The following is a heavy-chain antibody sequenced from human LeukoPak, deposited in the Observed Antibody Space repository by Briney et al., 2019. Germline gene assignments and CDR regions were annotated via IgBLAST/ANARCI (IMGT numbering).Heavy chain of an antibody. D-gene: IGHD6-13*01. J-gene: IGHJ4*02. CDR3: ARDEALSSWYPYYFDY. CDR2: ISSSSSYT. V-gene: IGHV3-11*06. CDR1: GFTFSDYY. Sequence: RAGGSLRLSCAASGFTFSDYYMSWIRQAPGKGLEWVSYISSSSSYTNYADSVKGRFTISRDNAKNSLYLQMNSLRAEDTAVYYCARDEALSSWYPYYFDYWGQGTLVTVSS.